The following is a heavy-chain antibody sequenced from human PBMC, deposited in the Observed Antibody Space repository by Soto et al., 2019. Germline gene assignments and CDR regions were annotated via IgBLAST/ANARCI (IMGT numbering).Heavy chain of an antibody. CDR1: GFMFSGHA. D-gene: IGHD2-15*01. V-gene: IGHV3-33*01. CDR2: IWFEGSNQ. Sequence: QVQLVESGGGVVQPGRSLRLCCTASGFMFSGHAMHWVRQSPGKGLEWLAIIWFEGSNQYYADSVKGRFTISRDNSNNTLFLQMNSLRAEDTGVYYCARDRNYGGSSPCFDYWGQGIQVTVSS. J-gene: IGHJ4*02. CDR3: ARDRNYGGSSPCFDY.